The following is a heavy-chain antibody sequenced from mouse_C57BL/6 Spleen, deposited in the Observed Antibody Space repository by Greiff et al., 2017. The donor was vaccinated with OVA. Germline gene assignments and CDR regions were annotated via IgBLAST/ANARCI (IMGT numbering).Heavy chain of an antibody. V-gene: IGHV1-61*01. D-gene: IGHD4-1*01. J-gene: IGHJ2*01. Sequence: QVQLQQPGAELVRPGSSVKLSCKASGYTFTSYWMDWVKQRPGQGLEWIGNIYPSDSETHYNQKFKDKATLTVDKSSSTAYMQLSSLTSEDSAVYYCARGGDWEGVNYFDDWGQGTTLTVSS. CDR2: IYPSDSET. CDR3: ARGGDWEGVNYFDD. CDR1: GYTFTSYW.